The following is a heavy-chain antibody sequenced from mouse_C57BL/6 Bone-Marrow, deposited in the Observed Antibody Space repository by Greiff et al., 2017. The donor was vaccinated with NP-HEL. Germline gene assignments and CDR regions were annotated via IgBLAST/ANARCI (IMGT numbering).Heavy chain of an antibody. CDR3: ARCLTNWEAFAY. D-gene: IGHD4-1*01. Sequence: QVQLQQSGAELVRPGASVKMSCKASGYTFTSYTMHWVKQRPGQGLEWIGYINPSSGYTKYNQKFKDKATLTADKSSSTAYMQLSSLTSEDSAVYYCARCLTNWEAFAYWGKGTLVTVSA. CDR1: GYTFTSYT. CDR2: INPSSGYT. J-gene: IGHJ3*01. V-gene: IGHV1-4*01.